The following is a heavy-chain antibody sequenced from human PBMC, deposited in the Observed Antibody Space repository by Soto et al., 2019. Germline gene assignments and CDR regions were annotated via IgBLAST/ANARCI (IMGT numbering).Heavy chain of an antibody. CDR2: ISTGSSTI. CDR1: GCTLSDYE. CDR3: ARVRAGAANGYYGMDV. D-gene: IGHD1-26*01. Sequence: DVQLVESGGGLVQSGGSLRLSCRASGCTLSDYEMHWVRQAPGKGLEWVSYISTGSSTIYYADSVKGRFTISRDNANKSLFLEMNSLRPEDTAVYYCARVRAGAANGYYGMDVWGQGTTVTVSS. J-gene: IGHJ6*02. V-gene: IGHV3-48*03.